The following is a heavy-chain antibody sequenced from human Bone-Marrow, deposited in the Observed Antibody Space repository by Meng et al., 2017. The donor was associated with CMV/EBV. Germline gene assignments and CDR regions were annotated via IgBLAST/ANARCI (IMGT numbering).Heavy chain of an antibody. CDR1: GGTFSSYA. Sequence: SGGTFSSYAISWVRPAPGQGLQWMGVINPSVDSTTYAQKFQGRVTMTSDTSTRTVYMELSSLRSEDTAVYYCARDRGGGSSGGSWGYWGQGTLVTVSS. CDR2: INPSVDST. CDR3: ARDRGGGSSGGSWGY. D-gene: IGHD2-15*01. J-gene: IGHJ4*02. V-gene: IGHV1-46*01.